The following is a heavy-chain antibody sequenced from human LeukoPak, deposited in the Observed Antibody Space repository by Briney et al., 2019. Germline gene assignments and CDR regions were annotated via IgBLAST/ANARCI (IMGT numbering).Heavy chain of an antibody. CDR2: TSYSGST. D-gene: IGHD5-12*01. CDR1: GASISSKY. V-gene: IGHV4-59*01. Sequence: SETLSLTCTVSGASISSKYWSWIRQSPGKGLEWIAFTSYSGSTDYNPSLKSRVTISLDTYKNQFSLKLSSVTAADTAVYYCVATVYYYYYMDVWGKGTTVTVSS. CDR3: VATVYYYYYMDV. J-gene: IGHJ6*03.